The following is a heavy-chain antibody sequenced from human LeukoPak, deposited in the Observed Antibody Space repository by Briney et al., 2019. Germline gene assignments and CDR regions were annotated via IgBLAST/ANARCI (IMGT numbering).Heavy chain of an antibody. V-gene: IGHV1-46*01. D-gene: IGHD3-22*01. CDR1: GYTFTSYY. J-gene: IGHJ4*02. CDR2: INPSGGST. CDR3: ASGGRHYYDSSGFSFDY. Sequence: ASVKVSCKASGYTFTSYYMHWVRQAPGQGLEWMGIINPSGGSTSYAQKFQGRVTMTRDMSTSTVYVELSSLRSEDTAVYYCASGGRHYYDSSGFSFDYWGQGTLVTVSS.